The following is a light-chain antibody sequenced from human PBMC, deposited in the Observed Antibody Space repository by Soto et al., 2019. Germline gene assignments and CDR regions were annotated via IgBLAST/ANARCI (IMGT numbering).Light chain of an antibody. CDR3: QSYDSSLSGYV. Sequence: QSALTQPPSVSGAPGQRVTISCTGSSSNIGAGYDVHWYQQLPGTAPTLLIYNNNNLPSVVPDRFSCSKSATSASLAITGLQAEDEADYYCQSYDSSLSGYVFGTGTKVTV. J-gene: IGLJ1*01. V-gene: IGLV1-40*01. CDR1: SSNIGAGYD. CDR2: NNN.